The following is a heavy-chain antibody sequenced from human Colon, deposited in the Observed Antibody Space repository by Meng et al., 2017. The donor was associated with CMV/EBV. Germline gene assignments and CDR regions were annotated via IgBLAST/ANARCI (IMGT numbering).Heavy chain of an antibody. CDR1: GVTLSNYG. CDR3: ARVYGMDV. J-gene: IGHJ6*02. V-gene: IGHV3-30*02. Sequence: GGSLRLSCAASGVTLSNYGIFWVRQAPGKGLECVAFIRFDGGETYYADSVKGRFTISRDNSKNTLYLQMNSLRAEDTAVYYCARVYGMDVWGQGTLVTVSS. CDR2: IRFDGGET.